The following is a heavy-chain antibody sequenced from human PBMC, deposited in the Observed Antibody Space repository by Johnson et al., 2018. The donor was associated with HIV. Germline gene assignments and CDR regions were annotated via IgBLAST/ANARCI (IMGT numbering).Heavy chain of an antibody. CDR3: ARDLRMIGVANAFDI. CDR2: IHWNGAGT. V-gene: IGHV3-11*06. Sequence: QEQLVESGGCLVKPGGSLRLSFAASGFIFSDYYMSWIRQAPGKGLEWVSGIHWNGAGTGYADSVKGRFTISRDNSKNTLYLQMNSLRAEDTAVYYCARDLRMIGVANAFDIWGEGTRVTVSS. CDR1: GFIFSDYY. J-gene: IGHJ3*02. D-gene: IGHD3-22*01.